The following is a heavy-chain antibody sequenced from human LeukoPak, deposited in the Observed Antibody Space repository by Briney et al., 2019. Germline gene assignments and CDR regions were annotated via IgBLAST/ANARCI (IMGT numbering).Heavy chain of an antibody. D-gene: IGHD3-3*01. CDR3: ARSGFWSGYPIIGVSYWFDP. CDR2: IYYKGNT. J-gene: IGHJ5*02. V-gene: IGHV4-39*07. CDR1: GGSISSRSYY. Sequence: SETLSLTCTVSGGSISSRSYYWGWIRQPPGKGLEWIGSIYYKGNTYLNPSLKSRVTISEDTSKNQFSLKLSSVTAADTAVYYCARSGFWSGYPIIGVSYWFDPWGQGTLVTVSS.